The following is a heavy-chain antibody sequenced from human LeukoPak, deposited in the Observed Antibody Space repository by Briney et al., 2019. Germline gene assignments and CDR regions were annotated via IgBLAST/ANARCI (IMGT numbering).Heavy chain of an antibody. CDR3: AKRGYSGYDYPIYYFDY. J-gene: IGHJ4*02. D-gene: IGHD5-12*01. CDR1: GFTFSSYG. V-gene: IGHV3-23*01. CDR2: ISGSGGST. Sequence: GGSLRLSCAASGFTFSSYGMSWVRQAPRKGLEWVSAISGSGGSTYYADSVKGRFTISRDNSKNTLYLQMNSLRAEDTAVYYCAKRGYSGYDYPIYYFDYWGQGTLVTVSS.